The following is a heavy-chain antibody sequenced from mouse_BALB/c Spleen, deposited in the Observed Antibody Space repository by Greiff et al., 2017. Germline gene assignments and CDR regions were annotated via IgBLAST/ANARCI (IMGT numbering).Heavy chain of an antibody. CDR2: IRSKSNNYAT. CDR1: GFTFNTYA. J-gene: IGHJ4*01. D-gene: IGHD2-14*01. V-gene: IGHV10-1*02. CDR3: VRYRYDYAMDY. Sequence: EVKLMESGGGLVQPKGSLKLSCAASGFTFNTYAMNWVRQAPGKGLEWVARIRSKSNNYATYYADSVKDRFTISRDDSQSMLYLQMNNLKTEDTAMYYCVRYRYDYAMDYWGQGTSVTVSS.